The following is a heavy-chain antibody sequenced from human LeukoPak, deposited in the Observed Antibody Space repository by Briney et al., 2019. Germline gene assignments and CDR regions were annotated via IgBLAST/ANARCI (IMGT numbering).Heavy chain of an antibody. Sequence: GESLKISCKGSGYSFTSFWIACVRQMPGKGLEWMGIIYPGDSDTRYSPSFEGQVTFSADKSISTAYLQWSSLKASDTAMYYCARGRYSGTYLSYFDYWAQGTLVTVSS. CDR1: GYSFTSFW. J-gene: IGHJ4*02. CDR3: ARGRYSGTYLSYFDY. V-gene: IGHV5-51*01. CDR2: IYPGDSDT. D-gene: IGHD1-26*01.